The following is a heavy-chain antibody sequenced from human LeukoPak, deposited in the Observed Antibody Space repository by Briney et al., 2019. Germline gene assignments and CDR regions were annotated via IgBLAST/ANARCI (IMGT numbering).Heavy chain of an antibody. CDR1: GFTFSSYE. D-gene: IGHD4-17*01. J-gene: IGHJ5*02. V-gene: IGHV3-48*03. CDR3: ARRATVTTPSSPNWFDP. CDR2: ISSSGSTI. Sequence: PGGSLRLSCAASGFTFSSYEMNWVRQAPGKGLEWVSYISSSGSTIYYADSVKGRFTISRDNAKNSLYLQMNSLRSEDTAVYYCARRATVTTPSSPNWFDPWGQGTLVTVSS.